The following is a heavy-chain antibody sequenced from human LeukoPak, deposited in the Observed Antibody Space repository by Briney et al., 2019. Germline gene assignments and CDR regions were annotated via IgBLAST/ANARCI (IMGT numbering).Heavy chain of an antibody. Sequence: SETLSLTCTVSGGSISSGSYYWSWIRQPAGKGLEWIGRIYTSGSTNYNPSLKSRVTISVDTSKNQFSLKLSSVTAADTAVYYCARDSYRSYWYFDLWGRGTLVTVSS. CDR1: GGSISSGSYY. CDR2: IYTSGST. J-gene: IGHJ2*01. CDR3: ARDSYRSYWYFDL. V-gene: IGHV4-61*02.